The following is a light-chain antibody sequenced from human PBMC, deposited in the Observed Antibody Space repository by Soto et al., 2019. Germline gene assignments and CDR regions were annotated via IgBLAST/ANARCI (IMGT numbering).Light chain of an antibody. CDR2: GAS. CDR3: QQYGSSPPWFT. V-gene: IGKV3-20*01. Sequence: EIVLTQSPATLSLSPGERATLSCRASQSVGSSLAWYQQKPGQAPRLLIYGASSRATGIPARFSGSGSGTDFTLTISRLEPEDFAVYYCQQYGSSPPWFTFGPGTKVDIK. CDR1: QSVGSS. J-gene: IGKJ3*01.